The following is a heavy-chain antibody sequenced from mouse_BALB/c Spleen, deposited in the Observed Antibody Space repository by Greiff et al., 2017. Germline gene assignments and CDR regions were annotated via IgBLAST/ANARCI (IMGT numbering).Heavy chain of an antibody. J-gene: IGHJ1*01. V-gene: IGHV5-17*02. CDR1: GFTFSSFG. Sequence: EVKLVESGGGLVQPGGSRKLSCAASGFTFSSFGMHWVRQAPEKGLEWVAYISSGSSTIYYADTVKGRFTISRDNPKNTLFLQMTSLRSEDTAMYYCARSKRGNWYFDVWGAGTTVTVSS. CDR2: ISSGSSTI. CDR3: ARSKRGNWYFDV.